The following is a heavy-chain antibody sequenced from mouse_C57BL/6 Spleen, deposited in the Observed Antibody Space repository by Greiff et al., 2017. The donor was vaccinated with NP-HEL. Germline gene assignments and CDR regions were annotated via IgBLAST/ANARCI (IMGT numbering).Heavy chain of an antibody. CDR3: ARASDWYFDV. V-gene: IGHV5-16*01. Sequence: EVKLMESEGGLVQPGSSMKLSCTASGFTFSDYYMAWVRPVPEKGLEWVANINYDGSSTYYLDSLKSRFIISRDNAKNILYLQMSSLKSEDTATYYCARASDWYFDVWGTGTTVTVSS. CDR2: INYDGSST. J-gene: IGHJ1*03. CDR1: GFTFSDYY.